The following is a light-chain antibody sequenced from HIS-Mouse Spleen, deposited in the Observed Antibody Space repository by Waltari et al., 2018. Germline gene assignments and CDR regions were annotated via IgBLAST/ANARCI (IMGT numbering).Light chain of an antibody. J-gene: IGKJ1*01. CDR1: QRVSSY. Sequence: DIVLTQSPATLSLSPGERATLSCRASQRVSSYLAWYQQKPGQAPRLLIYDASNRATGIPARFSGSGSGTDFTLTISSLEPEDFAVYYCQQRSNWPWTFGQGTKVEIK. V-gene: IGKV3-11*01. CDR2: DAS. CDR3: QQRSNWPWT.